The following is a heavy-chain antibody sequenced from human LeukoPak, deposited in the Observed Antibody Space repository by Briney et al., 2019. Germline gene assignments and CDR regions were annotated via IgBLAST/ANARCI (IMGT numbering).Heavy chain of an antibody. CDR3: ARQQLGIYYYYGMDV. CDR1: GGSFSGYY. D-gene: IGHD6-13*01. V-gene: IGHV4-34*01. J-gene: IGHJ6*02. CDR2: INHSGST. Sequence: SETLSLTCAVYGGSFSGYYWSWIRQPPGKGLEWIGEINHSGSTNYNPSLKSRVTISVDTSKNQFSLKLSSVTAADTAVYYCARQQLGIYYYYGMDVWGQGTTVTVSS.